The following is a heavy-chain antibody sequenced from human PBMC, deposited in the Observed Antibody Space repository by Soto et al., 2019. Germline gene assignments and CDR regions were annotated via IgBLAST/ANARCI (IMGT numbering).Heavy chain of an antibody. Sequence: GGSLRLSCAASGFTFSSYAMSWVRKAPGKGLEWVSAISGSGGSTYYADSVKGRFTISRDNSKNTLYLQMNSLRAEDTAVYYCAKVRYCSNGVCYPLPAYGMDICGQGTTVTVSS. D-gene: IGHD2-8*01. CDR3: AKVRYCSNGVCYPLPAYGMDI. V-gene: IGHV3-23*01. CDR2: ISGSGGST. CDR1: GFTFSSYA. J-gene: IGHJ6*02.